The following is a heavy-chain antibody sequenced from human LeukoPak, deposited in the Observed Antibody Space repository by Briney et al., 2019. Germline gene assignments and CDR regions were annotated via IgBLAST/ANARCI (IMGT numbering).Heavy chain of an antibody. CDR1: GGSISSSSYY. J-gene: IGHJ6*02. CDR2: IYYSGST. V-gene: IGHV4-39*01. Sequence: SETLSLTCTVSGGSISSSSYYWGWIRQPPGKGLEWIGSIYYSGSTYYNPSLKSRVTISVDTSKNQFSLKLSSVTAADTAVYYCARLSYGSGSYYNYYYYYYGMDVWGQGTTVTVSS. D-gene: IGHD3-10*01. CDR3: ARLSYGSGSYYNYYYYYYGMDV.